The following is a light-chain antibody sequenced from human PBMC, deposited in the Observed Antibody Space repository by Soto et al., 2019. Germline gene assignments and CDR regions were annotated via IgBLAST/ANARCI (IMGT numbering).Light chain of an antibody. J-gene: IGLJ2*01. CDR2: EVT. V-gene: IGLV2-8*01. CDR1: SSDVGGYNY. CDR3: SSFAGSNYPVV. Sequence: QSALTQPPSASGSPGQSVAISCTGTSSDVGGYNYVAWFQQHPGKAPKLIIYEVTKRPPGVPDRFSGSKSGNTASLTVSGLQAADEADYYCSSFAGSNYPVVFGGGTKLTVL.